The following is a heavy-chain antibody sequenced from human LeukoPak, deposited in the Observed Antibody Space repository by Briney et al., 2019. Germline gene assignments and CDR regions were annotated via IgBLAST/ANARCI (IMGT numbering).Heavy chain of an antibody. D-gene: IGHD2-2*01. Sequence: GESLKISCKGSGYGFTTHWIGWVRRMPGKGLDWMGIMYPRDSDIRYSPSFQGQVTMSADKSINTAPLQWSSLKASDTAMYYCATSLECGSTSCYAFHIWGQGTMVMVSS. CDR3: ATSLECGSTSCYAFHI. CDR1: GYGFTTHW. CDR2: MYPRDSDI. V-gene: IGHV5-51*01. J-gene: IGHJ3*02.